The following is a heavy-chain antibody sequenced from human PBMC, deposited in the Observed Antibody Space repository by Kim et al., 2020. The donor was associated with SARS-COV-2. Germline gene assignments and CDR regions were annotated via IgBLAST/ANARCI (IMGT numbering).Heavy chain of an antibody. CDR1: GLIFRNYA. J-gene: IGHJ4*02. CDR2: IGDAGDI. D-gene: IGHD1-26*01. V-gene: IGHV3-23*01. CDR3: AAVPGGRRVDY. Sequence: GGSLRLSCAASGLIFRNYAMTWVRKPLGKGLEWVSTIGDAGDIHYADSVKGRFTISRDNSKNTLYLQLNRLRAEDTAVYYCAAVPGGRRVDYWGQGTLVTVSS.